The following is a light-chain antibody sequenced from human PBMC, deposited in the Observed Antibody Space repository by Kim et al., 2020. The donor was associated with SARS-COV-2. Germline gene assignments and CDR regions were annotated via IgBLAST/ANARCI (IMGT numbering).Light chain of an antibody. J-gene: IGKJ1*01. CDR1: QSISTY. CDR2: AAS. CDR3: QQSYSSLTWT. V-gene: IGKV1-39*01. Sequence: DIQLTQSPSSLSASVGDRVTITCRASQSISTYVNWYQQRPGKAPTLLIYAASTLQSGVPSRFSGSGVGTDFTLTINSLQPEDFATYYCQQSYSSLTWTFGQGTKVDIK.